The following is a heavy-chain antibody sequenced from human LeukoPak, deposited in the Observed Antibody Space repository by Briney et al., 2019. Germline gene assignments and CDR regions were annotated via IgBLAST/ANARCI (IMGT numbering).Heavy chain of an antibody. Sequence: PSETLSLTCTVSGGSISSYYWSWVRQAPGKGLEWVGRIKSKTDGGTTDYAAPVKGRFTISRDDSKNTLYLQMNSLKTEDTAVYYCTTHLGYFQHWGQGTLVTVSS. CDR2: IKSKTDGGTT. D-gene: IGHD7-27*01. CDR3: TTHLGYFQH. J-gene: IGHJ1*01. V-gene: IGHV3-15*01. CDR1: GGSISSYY.